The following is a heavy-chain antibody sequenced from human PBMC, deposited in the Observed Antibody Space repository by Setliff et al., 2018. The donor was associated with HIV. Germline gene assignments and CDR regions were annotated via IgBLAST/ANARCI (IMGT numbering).Heavy chain of an antibody. CDR1: GGSFSGSY. D-gene: IGHD1-1*01. Sequence: SETLSLTCAVHGGSFSGSYWSWIRQPPGKGLEWIGELNYVGVTNHNPSLKSRVTISVEASKRQWSLKLNSVTAADTAVYYCARDWNHYFYYMDVWGKGTTVTVSS. J-gene: IGHJ6*03. V-gene: IGHV4-34*01. CDR2: LNYVGVT. CDR3: ARDWNHYFYYMDV.